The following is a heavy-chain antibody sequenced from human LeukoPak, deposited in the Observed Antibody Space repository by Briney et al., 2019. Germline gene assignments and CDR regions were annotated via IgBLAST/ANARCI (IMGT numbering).Heavy chain of an antibody. J-gene: IGHJ4*02. D-gene: IGHD3-22*01. Sequence: GGSLRLSCAASGFTFSNYAMNWVRQAPGKGLEWVSTISGSGGSTYYADSVKGRFTISRDNSKNTLYLQMNSLRAEDTAVYYCAKEDYYDSSGDDYWGQGTLVTVSS. V-gene: IGHV3-23*01. CDR1: GFTFSNYA. CDR3: AKEDYYDSSGDDY. CDR2: ISGSGGST.